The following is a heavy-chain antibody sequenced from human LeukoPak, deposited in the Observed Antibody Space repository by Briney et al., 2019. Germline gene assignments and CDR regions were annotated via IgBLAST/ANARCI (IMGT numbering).Heavy chain of an antibody. J-gene: IGHJ4*02. CDR2: IKSDGSST. D-gene: IGHD1-26*01. CDR1: GFTFSNYW. V-gene: IGHV3-74*01. CDR3: TRGLYGSPGDN. Sequence: PGGSLRLPCAASGFTFSNYWMHWVRQSPGKGLVWVSRIKSDGSSTSYADSVKGRFTISRDNAKNTLFLQMNSLRGEDTAVYFCTRGLYGSPGDNWGQGTLVTVSS.